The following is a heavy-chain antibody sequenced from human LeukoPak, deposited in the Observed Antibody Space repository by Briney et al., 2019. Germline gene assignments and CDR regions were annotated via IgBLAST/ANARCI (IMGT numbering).Heavy chain of an antibody. D-gene: IGHD1-26*01. V-gene: IGHV3-7*05. J-gene: IGHJ4*02. CDR2: IKQDGSEK. Sequence: GGSLRLSCAASGFIFSSYWMSWVRQAPGKGLEWVANIKQDGSEKYYVDSVKGRFTISRDSAKNSLYLQMNSLRVEDTAVYYCAKGVGATGDGNYFDYWGQGTLVTVSS. CDR1: GFIFSSYW. CDR3: AKGVGATGDGNYFDY.